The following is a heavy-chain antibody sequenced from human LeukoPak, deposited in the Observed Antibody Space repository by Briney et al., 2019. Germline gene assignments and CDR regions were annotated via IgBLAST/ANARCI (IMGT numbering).Heavy chain of an antibody. J-gene: IGHJ4*02. CDR3: ARDPRYYYGSGSYYRLDY. CDR2: ISYDGSNK. V-gene: IGHV3-30*04. CDR1: GFTFSCYA. D-gene: IGHD3-10*01. Sequence: PGRSLRLSCAASGFTFSCYAMHWVRQAPGKGLEWVAVISYDGSNKYYADSVKGRFTISRDNSKNTLYLQMNSLRAEDTAVYYCARDPRYYYGSGSYYRLDYWGQGTLVTVSS.